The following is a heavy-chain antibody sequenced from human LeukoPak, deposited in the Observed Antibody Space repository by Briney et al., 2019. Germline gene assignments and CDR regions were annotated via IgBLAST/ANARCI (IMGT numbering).Heavy chain of an antibody. CDR1: GYTFTSYG. J-gene: IGHJ4*02. V-gene: IGHV1-18*01. Sequence: VASVKVSCKASGYTFTSYGISWVRQAPGQGIEWMGWISTYNGDTNYAQKFRGRVTMTTDTSTSTAYMELRSLRSDDTAVYYCTRDQPSRKGDYWGQGTLVTVSS. CDR2: ISTYNGDT. CDR3: TRDQPSRKGDY.